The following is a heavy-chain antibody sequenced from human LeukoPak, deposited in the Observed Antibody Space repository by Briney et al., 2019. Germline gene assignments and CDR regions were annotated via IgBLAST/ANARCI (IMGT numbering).Heavy chain of an antibody. CDR2: INPNSGGT. CDR3: ARAYDILTGYYNY. Sequence: ASVKVSCKASGYTFTGYYMHWVRQAPGQGLEWMGWINPNSGGTNYAQKFQGRVTITADKSTSTAYMELSSLRSEDTAVYYCARAYDILTGYYNYWGQGTLVTVSS. V-gene: IGHV1-2*02. CDR1: GYTFTGYY. D-gene: IGHD3-9*01. J-gene: IGHJ4*02.